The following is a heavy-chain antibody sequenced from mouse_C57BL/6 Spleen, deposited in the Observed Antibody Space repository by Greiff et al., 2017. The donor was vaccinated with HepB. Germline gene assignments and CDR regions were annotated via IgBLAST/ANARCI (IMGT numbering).Heavy chain of an antibody. Sequence: VRLQQSGPELVKPGASVKISCKASGYTFTDYYMNWVKQSHGKSLEWIGDINPNNGGTSYNQKFKGKATLTVDKSSSTAYMEPRSLTSEDSSVYYCARRYYYAMDYWGQGTSVTVSS. V-gene: IGHV1-26*01. CDR3: ARRYYYAMDY. CDR1: GYTFTDYY. CDR2: INPNNGGT. J-gene: IGHJ4*01.